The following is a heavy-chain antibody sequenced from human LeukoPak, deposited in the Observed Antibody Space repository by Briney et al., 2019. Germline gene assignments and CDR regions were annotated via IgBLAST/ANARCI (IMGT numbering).Heavy chain of an antibody. CDR2: ISSSSSTI. D-gene: IGHD3-9*01. CDR3: AKDYGGLLRYFDWSKDFDP. V-gene: IGHV3-48*01. J-gene: IGHJ5*02. Sequence: GGSLRLSCAASGFTFRSYSMNWVRQAPGKGLEWVSYISSSSSTIYYVDSVKGRFTISRDNSKNTLYLQMNSLRAEDTAVYYCAKDYGGLLRYFDWSKDFDPWGQGTLVTVSS. CDR1: GFTFRSYS.